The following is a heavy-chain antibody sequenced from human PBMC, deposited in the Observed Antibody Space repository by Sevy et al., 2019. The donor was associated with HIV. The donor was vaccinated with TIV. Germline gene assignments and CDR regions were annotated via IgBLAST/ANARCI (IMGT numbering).Heavy chain of an antibody. D-gene: IGHD4-4*01. CDR1: GFTFNFHG. J-gene: IGHJ5*02. Sequence: SGAASGFTFNFHGMHWVRQAPGKGLEWVAFIWHDGSNKYMADSVKGRFTISRDNSKNTLFLQMNSLTVEDTAVYYCARETDNSARWLDPWGQGPLVTVSS. CDR2: IWHDGSNK. V-gene: IGHV3-33*01. CDR3: ARETDNSARWLDP.